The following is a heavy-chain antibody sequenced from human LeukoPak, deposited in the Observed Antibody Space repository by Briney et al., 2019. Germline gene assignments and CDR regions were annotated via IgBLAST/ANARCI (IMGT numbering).Heavy chain of an antibody. CDR2: ISYDGSKK. V-gene: IGHV3-30*03. CDR1: GFTLSAYG. Sequence: PGRSLRLSCADSGFTLSAYGMHWVRQAPGKGLEWVALISYDGSKKYYADSVKGRFTISRDNSKNTLYLQMNSLRLEDTAVYYCARDANYHVSGDYYDAFDIWGQGTMVTVSS. CDR3: ARDANYHVSGDYYDAFDI. J-gene: IGHJ3*02. D-gene: IGHD3-22*01.